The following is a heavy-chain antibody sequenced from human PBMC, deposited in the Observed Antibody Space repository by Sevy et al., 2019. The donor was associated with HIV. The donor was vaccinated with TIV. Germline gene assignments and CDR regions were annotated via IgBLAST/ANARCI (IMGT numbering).Heavy chain of an antibody. J-gene: IGHJ4*02. D-gene: IGHD1-26*01. CDR3: PGQVGDSVMAIFDY. CDR2: IRSNGNSFAT. V-gene: IGHV3-73*01. Sequence: GGCLRLSCAASGFAFRGSAIHCVRQASGKGLEWIGRIRSNGNSFATEYVPSVKGRFTISRDDSKKTAYLQMSSLKIDDTAVYYCPGQVGDSVMAIFDYWGQGTVVYVSS. CDR1: GFAFRGSA.